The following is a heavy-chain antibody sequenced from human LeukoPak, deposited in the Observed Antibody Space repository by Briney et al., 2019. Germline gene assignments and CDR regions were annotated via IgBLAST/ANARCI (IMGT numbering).Heavy chain of an antibody. D-gene: IGHD3-22*01. CDR1: QLTFNRYV. CDR2: ISGSGGST. V-gene: IGHV3-23*01. J-gene: IGHJ4*02. Sequence: GGSLRLSCTSSQLTFNRYVMAWVRQAPGKGLEWVSAISGSGGSTYYADSVKGRFTISRDNSKNTLYLQMNSLRAEDTAVYYCAKDDYYDSSGYFLFDYWGQGTLVTVSS. CDR3: AKDDYYDSSGYFLFDY.